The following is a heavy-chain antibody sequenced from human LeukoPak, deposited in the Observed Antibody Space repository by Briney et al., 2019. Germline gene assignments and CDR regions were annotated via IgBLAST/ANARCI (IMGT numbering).Heavy chain of an antibody. V-gene: IGHV5-51*01. CDR2: MYPGDSDA. D-gene: IGHD1-14*01. CDR1: GYRFSNYW. J-gene: IGHJ4*02. Sequence: GESLKISCKGSGYRFSNYWIGWVRQMHGRGLECMGIMYPGDSDARYSPSFQGQITMSADKSIDTAYLQWNSLKASDTAIYYCARGEITETPVYYWGQGTVVTVSS. CDR3: ARGEITETPVYY.